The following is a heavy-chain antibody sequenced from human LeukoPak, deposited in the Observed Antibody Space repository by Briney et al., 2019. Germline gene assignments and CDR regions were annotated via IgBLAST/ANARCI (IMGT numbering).Heavy chain of an antibody. Sequence: PSETLSLTCAVYGGSFSGYYWSWIRQPPGKGLEWIGEINHSGSTKYNPSLKSQVTISVDTSKNQFSLKLSSVTAADTAVYYCAYSTVVTRGYYWGQGTLVTVSS. D-gene: IGHD4-23*01. V-gene: IGHV4-34*01. CDR3: AYSTVVTRGYY. CDR1: GGSFSGYY. CDR2: INHSGST. J-gene: IGHJ4*02.